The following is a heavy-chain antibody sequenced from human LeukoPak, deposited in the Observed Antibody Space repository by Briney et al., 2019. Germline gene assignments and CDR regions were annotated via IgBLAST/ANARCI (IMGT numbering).Heavy chain of an antibody. Sequence: ASVKVSCKASGGTFSSYAISWVRQAPGQGLEWMGGIIPIFGTANYAQKFQGRVTITADESTSTAYMELSSLRSKDTAVYYCARKGDGHNYYYYYGMDVWGQGTTVTVSS. CDR1: GGTFSSYA. V-gene: IGHV1-69*13. D-gene: IGHD5-24*01. CDR2: IIPIFGTA. CDR3: ARKGDGHNYYYYYGMDV. J-gene: IGHJ6*02.